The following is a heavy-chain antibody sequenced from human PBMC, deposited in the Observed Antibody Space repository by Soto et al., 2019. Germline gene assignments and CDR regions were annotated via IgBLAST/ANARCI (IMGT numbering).Heavy chain of an antibody. CDR2: IKQDGSER. V-gene: IGHV3-7*04. CDR3: ARVPSTRDIWSYGVGGRYYYYYMDV. J-gene: IGHJ6*03. CDR1: GFMFSSYC. D-gene: IGHD1-7*01. Sequence: EVQLVESGGDLVQPGGSLRLSCAASGFMFSSYCMSWVRQAPGQGPEWVVHIKQDGSERYYVDPVKGRFTISRDNAKNSLYLQMDSLRAEDTAVYYCARVPSTRDIWSYGVGGRYYYYYMDVWGKGTTVTVSS.